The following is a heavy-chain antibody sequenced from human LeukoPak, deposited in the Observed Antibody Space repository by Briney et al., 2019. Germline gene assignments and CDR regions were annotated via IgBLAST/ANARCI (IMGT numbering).Heavy chain of an antibody. V-gene: IGHV4-59*08. D-gene: IGHD2-2*01. Sequence: SETLSPTCTVSGDSFSSYYWSWIRQPPGKGLEWIGYIYYSGSPNYNPSLKSRVTISVDTSKNQFSLKLSSVTAADTAVYYCGRLVVPAARNSYFDYWGQGTLVTVSS. CDR1: GDSFSSYY. J-gene: IGHJ4*02. CDR3: GRLVVPAARNSYFDY. CDR2: IYYSGSP.